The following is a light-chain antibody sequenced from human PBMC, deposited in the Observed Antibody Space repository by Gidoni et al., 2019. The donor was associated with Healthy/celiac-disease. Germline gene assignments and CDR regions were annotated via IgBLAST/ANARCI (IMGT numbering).Light chain of an antibody. CDR3: SSYTSSSTLVV. J-gene: IGLJ2*01. CDR2: DTS. CDR1: SSDVGGYNY. V-gene: IGLV2-14*03. Sequence: QLALTHPAPFSGSPGHPITFSSTGTSSDVGGYNYVSWYQQHPGKAPKLMIYDTSNRPSGVSNRFSGSKSGNTASLTISGLQAEDEADYYCSSYTSSSTLVVFGGGTKLTVL.